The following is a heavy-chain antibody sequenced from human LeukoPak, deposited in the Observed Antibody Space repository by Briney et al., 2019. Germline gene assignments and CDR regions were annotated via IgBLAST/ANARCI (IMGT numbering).Heavy chain of an antibody. D-gene: IGHD6-19*01. CDR2: INPNSGGT. Sequence: ASVKVSCKASGYTFTGYYMHWVRQAPGQGLEWMGWINPNSGGTNHAQKFQGRVTMTRDTSISTAYMELSRLRSDDTAVHYCCGSSLAGSDGMDVWGQGTTVTVSS. J-gene: IGHJ6*02. V-gene: IGHV1-2*02. CDR1: GYTFTGYY. CDR3: CGSSLAGSDGMDV.